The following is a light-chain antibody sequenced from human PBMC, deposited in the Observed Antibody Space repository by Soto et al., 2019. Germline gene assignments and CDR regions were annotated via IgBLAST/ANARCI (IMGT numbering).Light chain of an antibody. V-gene: IGLV2-14*01. CDR3: VSYTTRASYV. Sequence: SVLTQPASVSGSPGQSITISCTGTSSDVGNYIFVSWYRQHPGKAPKLMIYDINNRPSGVSNRFSGSKSGNTASLTISGLQHEEEADYSCVSYTTRASYVFRTGTKVTV. J-gene: IGLJ1*01. CDR2: DIN. CDR1: SSDVGNYIF.